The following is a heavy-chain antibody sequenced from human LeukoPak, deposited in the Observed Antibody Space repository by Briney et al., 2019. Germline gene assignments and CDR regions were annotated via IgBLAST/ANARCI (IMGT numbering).Heavy chain of an antibody. J-gene: IGHJ6*02. D-gene: IGHD3-16*01. CDR1: GGSISSGSYY. CDR2: IYTSGST. Sequence: SQTLSLTCTVSGGSISSGSYYWSWIRQPAGKGLEWIGRIYTSGSTNYNASLKSRVTISVDTSKNQFSLKLSSVTAADTAVYYCARDFGILDYGMDVWGQGTTVTVSS. V-gene: IGHV4-61*02. CDR3: ARDFGILDYGMDV.